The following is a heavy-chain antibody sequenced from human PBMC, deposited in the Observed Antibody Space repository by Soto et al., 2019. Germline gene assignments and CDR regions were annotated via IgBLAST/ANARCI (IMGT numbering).Heavy chain of an antibody. D-gene: IGHD3-16*02. CDR3: VRGRVMITFGVVIVIDY. J-gene: IGHJ4*02. Sequence: GASVKVSCKASGYTFTSYDINWVRQATGQGLEWMGWINPNTGYTDYAQKFQGRVTMTGNTSITTAYMELSSLRPEDTAVYYCVRGRVMITFGVVIVIDYWGQGSPVTVSS. CDR1: GYTFTSYD. V-gene: IGHV1-8*01. CDR2: INPNTGYT.